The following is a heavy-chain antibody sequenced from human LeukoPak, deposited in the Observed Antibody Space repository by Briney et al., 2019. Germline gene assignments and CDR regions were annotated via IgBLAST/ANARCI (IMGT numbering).Heavy chain of an antibody. D-gene: IGHD5-24*01. Sequence: ASETLSLTCTVSGGSISSYYWSWLRQPPGKGLEWIGYIYYSGSTNYNPSLKSRVTISVDTSKNQFSLELSSVAAADTAVYYCARVRDGYPDYWGQGTLVTVSS. CDR2: IYYSGST. CDR3: ARVRDGYPDY. J-gene: IGHJ4*02. V-gene: IGHV4-59*01. CDR1: GGSISSYY.